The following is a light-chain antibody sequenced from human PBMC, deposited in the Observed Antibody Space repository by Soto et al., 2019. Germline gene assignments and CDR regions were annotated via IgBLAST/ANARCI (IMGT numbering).Light chain of an antibody. Sequence: SYELTQPPSVSVSPGQTATMTCSGDKLGGKYVCWYQQKPGQSPVLVIYDDTKRPSWIPERFSGYNSENTATLTISGTQAMDEADYYCQAWDNSVVFGGGTKLTVL. V-gene: IGLV3-1*01. J-gene: IGLJ2*01. CDR1: KLGGKY. CDR3: QAWDNSVV. CDR2: DDT.